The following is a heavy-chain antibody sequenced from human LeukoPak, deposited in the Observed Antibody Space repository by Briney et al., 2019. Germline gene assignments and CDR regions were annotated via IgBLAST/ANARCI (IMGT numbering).Heavy chain of an antibody. CDR1: GYTFTGYY. V-gene: IGHV1-2*02. J-gene: IGHJ6*03. Sequence: ASVKVFCKASGYTFTGYYMHWVRQAPGQGLEWMGWINPNSGGTNYAQKFQGRVTMTRDTSISTAYMELSRLRSDDTAVYYRAREEDYYYYMDVWGKGTTVTVSS. CDR3: AREEDYYYYMDV. CDR2: INPNSGGT.